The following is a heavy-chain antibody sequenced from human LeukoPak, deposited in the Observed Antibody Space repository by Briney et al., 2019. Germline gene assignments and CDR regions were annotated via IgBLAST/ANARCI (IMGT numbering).Heavy chain of an antibody. Sequence: PGGSLRLSCAASGFTFSSYWMHWVRQAPGKGLVWVSRINSDGSSTSYADSVKGRFTISRDNAKNSLYLQMNSLRAEDTAVYYCARDPLVGAIDYWGQGTLVTVSS. CDR3: ARDPLVGAIDY. J-gene: IGHJ4*02. CDR2: INSDGSST. CDR1: GFTFSSYW. V-gene: IGHV3-74*01. D-gene: IGHD1-26*01.